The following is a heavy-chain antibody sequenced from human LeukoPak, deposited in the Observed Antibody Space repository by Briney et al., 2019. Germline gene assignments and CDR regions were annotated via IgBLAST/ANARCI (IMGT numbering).Heavy chain of an antibody. D-gene: IGHD5/OR15-5a*01. CDR3: ARVSHYYYYYMDV. Sequence: SETLSLTCVVSGYSISSGHYWGWIRQTPGKGLEWLGSLFHGGTTYYNPSLNSRLTISEDTSNNQFSLRLTSVTAADRAVYFCARVSHYYYYYMDVWDNGTTVIVSS. J-gene: IGHJ6*03. V-gene: IGHV4-38-2*01. CDR2: LFHGGTT. CDR1: GYSISSGHY.